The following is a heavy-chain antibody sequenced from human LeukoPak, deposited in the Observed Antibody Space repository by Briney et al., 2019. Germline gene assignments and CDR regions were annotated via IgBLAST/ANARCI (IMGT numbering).Heavy chain of an antibody. D-gene: IGHD1-26*01. J-gene: IGHJ5*02. CDR1: GFTFSRYW. Sequence: GGSLRLSCAASGFTFSRYWMHWVRQAPGKGLVWVSRINSDASTSNYADSVKGRFTISRDNSKNTLYLQMNSLRAEDTAVYYCAREDVGAVTNWFDPWGQGTLVTVSS. V-gene: IGHV3-74*01. CDR3: AREDVGAVTNWFDP. CDR2: INSDASTS.